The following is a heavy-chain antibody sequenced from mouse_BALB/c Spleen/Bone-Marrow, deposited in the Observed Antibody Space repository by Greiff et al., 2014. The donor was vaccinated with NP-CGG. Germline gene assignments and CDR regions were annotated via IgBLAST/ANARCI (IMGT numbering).Heavy chain of an antibody. CDR1: GFNIKDTY. J-gene: IGHJ2*01. CDR2: IDPANGNT. Sequence: EVQGVESGAELVKPGASVKLSCTASGFNIKDTYMHWVKQRPEQGPEWIGRIDPANGNTKYDPKFQGKATITADTSSNTAYLQLSSLTSEDTAVYYCARYYYGSSYFDYWGQGTTLTVSS. V-gene: IGHV14-3*02. D-gene: IGHD1-1*01. CDR3: ARYYYGSSYFDY.